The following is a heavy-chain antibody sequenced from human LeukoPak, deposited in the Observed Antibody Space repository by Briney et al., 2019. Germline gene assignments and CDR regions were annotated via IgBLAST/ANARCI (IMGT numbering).Heavy chain of an antibody. V-gene: IGHV4-59*01. J-gene: IGHJ5*02. CDR2: IHYTGST. CDR3: ARGGYYGSGNDFRFDP. CDR1: GGSINSYY. Sequence: NTSETLSLTCTVSGGSINSYYWSWIRQPPGKGLECIGYIHYTGSTNYNPSLKSRVTISVDTSKSQFSLKLSSVTAADTAIYYCARGGYYGSGNDFRFDPWGQGTLVTVSS. D-gene: IGHD3-10*01.